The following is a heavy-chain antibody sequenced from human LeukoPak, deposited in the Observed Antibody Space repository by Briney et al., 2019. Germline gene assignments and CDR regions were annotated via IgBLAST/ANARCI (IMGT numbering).Heavy chain of an antibody. V-gene: IGHV4-38-2*01. CDR1: GYSISSGYY. CDR3: ARSNYGYPEY. CDR2: IYHSGST. J-gene: IGHJ4*02. Sequence: SETLSLTCAVSGYSISSGYYWGWIRQPPGKGLEWIGSIYHSGSTYYNPSLKSRVTISVDTSKNQFSLKLSSVTAADTAVYYCARSNYGYPEYWGQGTLVTVSS. D-gene: IGHD5-18*01.